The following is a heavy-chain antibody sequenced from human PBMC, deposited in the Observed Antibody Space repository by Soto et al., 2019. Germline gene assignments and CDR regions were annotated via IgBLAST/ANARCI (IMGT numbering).Heavy chain of an antibody. D-gene: IGHD4-17*01. V-gene: IGHV3-30-3*01. CDR1: GFTFSSYA. J-gene: IGHJ4*02. Sequence: LRLSCAASGFTFSSYAMHWVRQAPGKGLEWVAVISYDGSNKYYADSVKGRFTISRDNSKNTLYLQMNSLRAEDTAVYYCARDSILSGTTRPPPLDYWGQGTLVTVSS. CDR2: ISYDGSNK. CDR3: ARDSILSGTTRPPPLDY.